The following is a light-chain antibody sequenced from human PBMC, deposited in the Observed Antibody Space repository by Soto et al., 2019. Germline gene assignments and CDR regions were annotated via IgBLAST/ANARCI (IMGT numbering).Light chain of an antibody. J-gene: IGKJ1*01. CDR3: LQDFNYPWT. V-gene: IGKV1-6*01. CDR1: QDISNF. Sequence: IQMTQSPSSLSASVGDRVTITCQASQDISNFLNCYQQKPGKAPRLLIFAASNLHTGVPSRFNGSGSGTDFTLTISSLQPEDFATYFCLQDFNYPWTFGRGTKVDI. CDR2: AAS.